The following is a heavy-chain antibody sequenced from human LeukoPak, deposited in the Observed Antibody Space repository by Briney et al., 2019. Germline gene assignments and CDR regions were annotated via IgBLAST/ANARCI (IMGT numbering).Heavy chain of an antibody. CDR2: IYTSGST. J-gene: IGHJ6*03. Sequence: PSETLALTCTVSGGSISSYYWSWIRQPAGKGLECIGRIYTSGSTNYNPSLKSRVTMSVNTSKNQFSLKLSSLTAADTAVYYCARERYDFWSGYYTYYYYYMDVWGKGTTVTVSS. D-gene: IGHD3-3*01. CDR3: ARERYDFWSGYYTYYYYYMDV. V-gene: IGHV4-4*07. CDR1: GGSISSYY.